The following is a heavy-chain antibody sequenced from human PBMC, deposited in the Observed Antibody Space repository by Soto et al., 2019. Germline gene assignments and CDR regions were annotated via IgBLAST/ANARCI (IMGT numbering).Heavy chain of an antibody. V-gene: IGHV3-23*01. CDR1: GFTFSSYA. CDR2: ISGSGGST. CDR3: AKAEFSRVEPYYYYYGMDV. D-gene: IGHD3-10*01. Sequence: GGSLRLSCAASGFTFSSYAMSWVRQAPGKGLEWVSAISGSGGSTYYADSVKGRFTISRDNSKNTLYLQMNSLRAEDTAVYYCAKAEFSRVEPYYYYYGMDVWGQGTTVTVSS. J-gene: IGHJ6*02.